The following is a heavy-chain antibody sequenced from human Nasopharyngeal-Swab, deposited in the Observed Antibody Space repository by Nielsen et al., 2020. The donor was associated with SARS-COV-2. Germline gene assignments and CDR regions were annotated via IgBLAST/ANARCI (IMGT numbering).Heavy chain of an antibody. CDR2: INPNSGGT. D-gene: IGHD3-10*01. CDR3: ARERDGSGSYVSDY. J-gene: IGHJ4*02. V-gene: IGHV1-2*06. CDR1: GYTFTGYY. Sequence: ASVKVSCKASGYTFTGYYMHWVRQAPGQGLEWMGRINPNSGGTNYAQKFQGRVTMTRDTSISTAYMELSRLRSDDTAVYYCARERDGSGSYVSDYWGQGTLVTVSS.